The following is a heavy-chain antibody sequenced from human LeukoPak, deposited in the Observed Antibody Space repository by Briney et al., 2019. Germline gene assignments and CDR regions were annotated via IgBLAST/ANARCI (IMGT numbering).Heavy chain of an antibody. CDR2: IHYSGST. Sequence: SETLSLTCTVSGGSISSDYLNWIWQPPGQGLEWIGYIHYSGSTEYNTSLKSRVTMSVDTSNNRFSLKLSSVTAADTAVYYCVGDSSGYFPAWGQGTLVTVSS. CDR3: VGDSSGYFPA. V-gene: IGHV4-59*01. D-gene: IGHD3-22*01. CDR1: GGSISSDY. J-gene: IGHJ5*02.